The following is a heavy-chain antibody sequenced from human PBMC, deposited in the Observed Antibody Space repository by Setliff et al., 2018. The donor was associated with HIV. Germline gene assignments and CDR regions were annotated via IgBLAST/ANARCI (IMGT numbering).Heavy chain of an antibody. Sequence: SETLSLTCTVSGDSISSNYWSWIRQPPGKGLEWIGYIHTSGSTNYNPSLKSRVTISVDTSTNQFSLKLSSVTAANTAVYFCSRTVTWGYCSGGGCYGFDTWGQGSLVTVSS. V-gene: IGHV4-4*09. D-gene: IGHD2-15*01. CDR3: SRTVTWGYCSGGGCYGFDT. CDR2: IHTSGST. CDR1: GDSISSNY. J-gene: IGHJ4*02.